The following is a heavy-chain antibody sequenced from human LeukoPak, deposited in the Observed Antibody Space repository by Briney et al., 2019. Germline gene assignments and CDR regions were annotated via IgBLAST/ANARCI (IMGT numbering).Heavy chain of an antibody. Sequence: ASVKVSCKASGYTFTSYYMHWVRQAPGQGLEWMGIINPSGGSTSHAQKFQGRVTMTRDTSTSTVYMELSSLRSEDTAVYYCARLTGELLRSLHAFDIWGQGTMVTVSS. J-gene: IGHJ3*02. CDR1: GYTFTSYY. D-gene: IGHD1-26*01. CDR2: INPSGGST. CDR3: ARLTGELLRSLHAFDI. V-gene: IGHV1-46*01.